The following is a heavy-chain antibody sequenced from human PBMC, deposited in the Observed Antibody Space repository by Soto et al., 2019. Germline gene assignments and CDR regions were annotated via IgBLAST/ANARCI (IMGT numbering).Heavy chain of an antibody. Sequence: QLQLQESGPGLVKPSETLSLTCTVSGGSISSSSYYWGWIRQPPGKGLEWIGGIHYSGSTYYNPSPKSRVTIAVDTSKNQFSLKLSSVTAADTAVYYCARRPIAVALRGALDVWGKGTTVTVSS. CDR3: ARRPIAVALRGALDV. D-gene: IGHD6-19*01. J-gene: IGHJ6*04. CDR1: GGSISSSSYY. CDR2: IHYSGST. V-gene: IGHV4-39*01.